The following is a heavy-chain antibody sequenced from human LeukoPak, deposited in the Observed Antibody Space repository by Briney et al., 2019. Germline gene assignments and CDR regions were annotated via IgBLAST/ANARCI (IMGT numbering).Heavy chain of an antibody. J-gene: IGHJ6*02. D-gene: IGHD6-13*01. Sequence: GGSLRLSCAASGFTFSSYAMHWVRQAPGKGLEWVAVISYDGSNKYYADSVKGRFTISRDNSKNTLYLQMNSLRAEDTAVYYCARDLLGYSSSWYGGMGYYYYYGMDVWGQGTAVTVSS. CDR2: ISYDGSNK. CDR3: ARDLLGYSSSWYGGMGYYYYYGMDV. V-gene: IGHV3-30-3*01. CDR1: GFTFSSYA.